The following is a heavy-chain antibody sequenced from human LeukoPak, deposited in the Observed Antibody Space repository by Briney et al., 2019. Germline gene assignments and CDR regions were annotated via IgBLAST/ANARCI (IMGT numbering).Heavy chain of an antibody. Sequence: SETLSLTCTVSGGSISNTNYDWGWIRQPPGKGLQWIGSVFYTGTTYYNPSLKSRVTISIDTSKNQFSLRLTSVTAADTAVYYCARGSGYCSGGSCYSFDPWGQGTLVTVSS. CDR3: ARGSGYCSGGSCYSFDP. J-gene: IGHJ5*02. V-gene: IGHV4-39*07. D-gene: IGHD2-15*01. CDR2: VFYTGTT. CDR1: GGSISNTNYD.